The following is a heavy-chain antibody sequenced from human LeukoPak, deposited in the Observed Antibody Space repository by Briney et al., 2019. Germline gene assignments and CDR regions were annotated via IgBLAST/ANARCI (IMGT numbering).Heavy chain of an antibody. CDR3: ARQTYASSGYGAFDI. CDR2: IYYSGST. Sequence: SETLSLTCTVSGGSISSYYWSWIRQPPGKGLEWIGYIYYSGSTNYNPSLKSRVTKSVDMSKNQFSLKLSSVTAADTAVYYCARQTYASSGYGAFDIWGQGTMVTVSS. CDR1: GGSISSYY. J-gene: IGHJ3*02. V-gene: IGHV4-59*08. D-gene: IGHD3-22*01.